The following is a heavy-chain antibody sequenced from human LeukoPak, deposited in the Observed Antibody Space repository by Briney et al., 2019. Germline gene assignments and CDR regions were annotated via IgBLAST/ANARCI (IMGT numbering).Heavy chain of an antibody. Sequence: GGSLRLSCAASGFTVSSNYMSRVRQAPGKGLEWVSVIYSGGSTYYADSVKGRFTISRDNSKNTLYLQMNSLRAEDTAVYYCARVQADYHYGMDVWGQGTTVTVSS. CDR2: IYSGGST. V-gene: IGHV3-66*01. J-gene: IGHJ6*02. CDR1: GFTVSSNY. CDR3: ARVQADYHYGMDV.